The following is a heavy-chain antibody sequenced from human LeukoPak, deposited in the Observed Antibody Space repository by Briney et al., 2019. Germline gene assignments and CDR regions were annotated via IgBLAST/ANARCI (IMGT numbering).Heavy chain of an antibody. CDR1: GFTFSSYG. CDR3: AKDLERFEELLQFDY. Sequence: GGSLRLSCAASGFTFSSYGMHWVRQAPGKGLEWVAFIRYDGSNKYYADSVKGRFTISRDNSKNTLYLQMNSLRAEDTAVYYCAKDLERFEELLQFDYWGQGTLVTVSS. CDR2: IRYDGSNK. V-gene: IGHV3-30*02. D-gene: IGHD3-10*01. J-gene: IGHJ4*02.